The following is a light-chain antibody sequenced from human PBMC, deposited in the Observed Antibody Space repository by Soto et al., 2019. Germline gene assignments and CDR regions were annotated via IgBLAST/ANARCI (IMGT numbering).Light chain of an antibody. CDR3: CSYEGTYILV. J-gene: IGLJ2*01. Sequence: QSVLTQPRSVSGSPGQSVTISCTGTSSDVGGYNYVSWYQQHPDKAPKLMIYDVTKRPSGVPDRFSGSKSGNTAALTISGLQAEDEADYYCCSYEGTYILVFGGGTKLTVL. CDR1: SSDVGGYNY. V-gene: IGLV2-11*01. CDR2: DVT.